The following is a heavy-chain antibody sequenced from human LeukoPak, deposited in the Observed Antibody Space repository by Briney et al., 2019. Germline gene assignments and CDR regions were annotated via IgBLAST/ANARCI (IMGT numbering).Heavy chain of an antibody. CDR2: IYYSGST. CDR1: GGSISSGDYC. Sequence: SQTLSLTCTVSGGSISSGDYCWSWIRQPPGKGLEWIGYIYYSGSTYYNPSLKSRVTISVDTSKNQFSLKLSSVTAADTAVYYCARDPVLLWFGELNYYYGMDVWGQGTTVTVSS. J-gene: IGHJ6*02. V-gene: IGHV4-30-4*01. D-gene: IGHD3-10*01. CDR3: ARDPVLLWFGELNYYYGMDV.